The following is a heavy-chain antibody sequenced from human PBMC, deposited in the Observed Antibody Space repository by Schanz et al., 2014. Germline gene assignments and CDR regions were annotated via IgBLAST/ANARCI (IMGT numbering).Heavy chain of an antibody. D-gene: IGHD6-19*01. Sequence: QVQLVQSGAEVKKPGASVKVSCKASRSTFSSYTISWVRQAPGQGLEWMGWITAYNGDTNYALKLQGRVTMTTDTSTSTAYMELRSLRSDDTAVYYCARGGYSSGWYDRDIARFDYWGQGTLVTVSS. J-gene: IGHJ4*02. V-gene: IGHV1-18*01. CDR3: ARGGYSSGWYDRDIARFDY. CDR1: RSTFSSYT. CDR2: ITAYNGDT.